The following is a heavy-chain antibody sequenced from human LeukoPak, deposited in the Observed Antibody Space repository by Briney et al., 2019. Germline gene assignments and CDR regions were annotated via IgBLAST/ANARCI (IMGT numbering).Heavy chain of an antibody. CDR1: GFTFSSYA. Sequence: GGSLRLSCAASGFTFSSYAMHWVRQAPGKGLEYVSAISSNGGSTYYANSVKGRFTISRDNSKNTLYLQMGTLRAEDMAVYYCARGVNYYDSSGYYLNWFDPWGQGTLVTVSS. CDR2: ISSNGGST. CDR3: ARGVNYYDSSGYYLNWFDP. V-gene: IGHV3-64*01. J-gene: IGHJ5*02. D-gene: IGHD3-22*01.